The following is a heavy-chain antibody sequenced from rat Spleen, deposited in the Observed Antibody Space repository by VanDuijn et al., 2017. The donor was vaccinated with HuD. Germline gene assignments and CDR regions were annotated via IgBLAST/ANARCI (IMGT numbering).Heavy chain of an antibody. CDR3: ARPTEGIAWFVY. D-gene: IGHD1-11*01. Sequence: EVQLVESGGGLVQPGGSMNLSCAASGFTFNDYYMAWVRQAPKKGLEWVATISSDGGRNFYRDSVKGRFTISRDNAKSSLYLQMDSLRSEDTATYYCARPTEGIAWFVYWGQGTLVTVSS. CDR1: GFTFNDYY. CDR2: ISSDGGRN. V-gene: IGHV5-7*01. J-gene: IGHJ3*01.